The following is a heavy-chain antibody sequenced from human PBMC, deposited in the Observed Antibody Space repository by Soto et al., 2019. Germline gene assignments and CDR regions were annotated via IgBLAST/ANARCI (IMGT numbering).Heavy chain of an antibody. V-gene: IGHV5-10-1*01. CDR1: GYSFTSYW. Sequence: GESLKISCKGSGYSFTSYWISWVRQMPGKGLEWMGRIDPSDSYTNYSPSFQGHVTISADKSISTAYLQWSSLKASDTAMYYCARHCSSTSCYRWGEFDYWGQGTLVTVSS. CDR3: ARHCSSTSCYRWGEFDY. D-gene: IGHD2-2*02. CDR2: IDPSDSYT. J-gene: IGHJ4*02.